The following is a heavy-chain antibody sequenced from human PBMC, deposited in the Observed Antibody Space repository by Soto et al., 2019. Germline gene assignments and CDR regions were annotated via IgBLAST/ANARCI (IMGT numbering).Heavy chain of an antibody. J-gene: IGHJ5*02. V-gene: IGHV4-4*07. Sequence: PSETLSLTCTVSGGSISNYYWSWIRQSAEKRLEWIGRVSSTGSSYYNPSLKSRVTISVETSKNQVSLNLSSVTAADTAVYYGARGRYMKWLVSRGWFDPWGQGTLVTVSS. CDR1: GGSISNYY. D-gene: IGHD6-19*01. CDR2: VSSTGSS. CDR3: ARGRYMKWLVSRGWFDP.